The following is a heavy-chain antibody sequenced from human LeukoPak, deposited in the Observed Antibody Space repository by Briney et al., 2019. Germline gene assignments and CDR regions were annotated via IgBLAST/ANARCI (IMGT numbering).Heavy chain of an antibody. Sequence: SVKVSCKASGGTFSSYAVSWVRQAPGQGLEWMGGIIPIFGTANYAQKFQGRVTITADESTSTAYMELSSLRSEDTAVYYCARSDYYDSSYSSFDYWGQGTLVTVSS. D-gene: IGHD3-22*01. CDR3: ARSDYYDSSYSSFDY. CDR2: IIPIFGTA. V-gene: IGHV1-69*13. J-gene: IGHJ4*02. CDR1: GGTFSSYA.